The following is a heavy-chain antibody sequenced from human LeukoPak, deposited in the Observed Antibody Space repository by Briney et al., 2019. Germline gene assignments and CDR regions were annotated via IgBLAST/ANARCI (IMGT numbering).Heavy chain of an antibody. D-gene: IGHD6-13*01. J-gene: IGHJ4*02. CDR3: ARASHIIAAADY. Sequence: SETLSLTCTVSGGSISSYYWSWIRQPPGKGLEWIGYIYYSGSTNYNPSLKSRVTISVDTSKNQFSLKLSSVTAADTAVYYCARASHIIAAADYWGQGTLVTVSS. CDR2: IYYSGST. V-gene: IGHV4-59*01. CDR1: GGSISSYY.